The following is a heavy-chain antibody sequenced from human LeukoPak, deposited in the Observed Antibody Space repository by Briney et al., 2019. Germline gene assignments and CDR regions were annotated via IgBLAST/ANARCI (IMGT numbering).Heavy chain of an antibody. V-gene: IGHV5-51*01. J-gene: IGHJ6*02. Sequence: GESLKISCQWSGDSFRNSWIGWVRQMTGKGPDWVGVIYPGDSETRYSPSFQGQVTISVDKSLSAAYLQWSSLKASDSAMYYCATWGRNGYFGMDVWGQGTPVNVSS. CDR3: ATWGRNGYFGMDV. CDR1: GDSFRNSW. D-gene: IGHD1-1*01. CDR2: IYPGDSET.